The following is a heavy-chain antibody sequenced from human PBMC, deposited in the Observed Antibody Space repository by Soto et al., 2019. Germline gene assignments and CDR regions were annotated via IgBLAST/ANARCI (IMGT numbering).Heavy chain of an antibody. CDR3: ATSRVSIAVAGETEYYFDY. J-gene: IGHJ4*02. D-gene: IGHD6-19*01. CDR1: GYTFTGYY. CDR2: INPNSGGT. Sequence: ASVKVSCKASGYTFTGYYMHWVRQAPGQGLEWMGWINPNSGGTDYAQKFQGWVTMTRDTSISTAYMELSRLRSDDTAVYYCATSRVSIAVAGETEYYFDYWGQGTLVTVSS. V-gene: IGHV1-2*04.